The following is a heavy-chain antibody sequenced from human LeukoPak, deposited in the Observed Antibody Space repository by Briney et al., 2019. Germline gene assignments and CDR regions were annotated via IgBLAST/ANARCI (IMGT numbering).Heavy chain of an antibody. Sequence: GGSLRLSCEASGFIFSDYYMSWMRQAPGKGLEWLSYIDGSSSRTNYADSVKGRFTISRDNVKNSLYLQMNSLRAEDTAVYYCAKTGQFDNWGQGTLVTVSS. J-gene: IGHJ4*02. CDR1: GFIFSDYY. D-gene: IGHD1-14*01. V-gene: IGHV3-11*03. CDR3: AKTGQFDN. CDR2: IDGSSSRT.